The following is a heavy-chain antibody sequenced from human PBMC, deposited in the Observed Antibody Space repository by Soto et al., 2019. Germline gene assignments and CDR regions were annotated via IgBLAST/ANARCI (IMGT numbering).Heavy chain of an antibody. Sequence: PSETLSLTCTVSGGSISSSDYYWGWIRQPPGKGLEWIGNIYYGGTTSYNPSLQSRVTISLDTSKNQFSLKLTPVTAADTAVYYCARDKITGLFDYWGQGTLVTVSS. CDR1: GGSISSSDYY. CDR2: IYYGGTT. D-gene: IGHD2-8*02. CDR3: ARDKITGLFDY. J-gene: IGHJ4*02. V-gene: IGHV4-39*07.